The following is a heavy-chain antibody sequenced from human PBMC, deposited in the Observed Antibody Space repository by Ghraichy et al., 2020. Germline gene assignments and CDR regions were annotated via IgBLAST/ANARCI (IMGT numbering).Heavy chain of an antibody. Sequence: ASVKVSCKASGYTFTSYYMHWVRQAPGQGLEWMGIINPSGGSTSYAQKFQGRVTMTRDTSTSTVYMELSSLRSEDTAVYYCARDRGAVAGSATHFDYWGQGTLVTVSS. CDR3: ARDRGAVAGSATHFDY. D-gene: IGHD6-19*01. CDR1: GYTFTSYY. J-gene: IGHJ4*02. V-gene: IGHV1-46*01. CDR2: INPSGGST.